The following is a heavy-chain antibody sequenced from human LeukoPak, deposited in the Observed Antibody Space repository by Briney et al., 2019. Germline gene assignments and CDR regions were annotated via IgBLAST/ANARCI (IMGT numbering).Heavy chain of an antibody. CDR2: IYSGGST. Sequence: QPGRSLRLSCAASGFTVSSNYMSWVRQASGKGLEWVSVIYSGGSTYYADSVKGRFTISRDNSKNTPYLQMNSLRAEDTAVYYCARGSSWYYFDYWGQGTLVTVSS. CDR1: GFTVSSNY. CDR3: ARGSSWYYFDY. D-gene: IGHD6-13*01. V-gene: IGHV3-53*01. J-gene: IGHJ4*02.